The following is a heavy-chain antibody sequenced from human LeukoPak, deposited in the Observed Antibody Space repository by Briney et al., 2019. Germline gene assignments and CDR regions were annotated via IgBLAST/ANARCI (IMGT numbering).Heavy chain of an antibody. CDR2: IDPESGDT. J-gene: IGHJ5*02. CDR1: GYIFTGYY. V-gene: IGHV1-2*02. Sequence: ASVKVSCKASGYIFTGYYMHWLRQAPGQGLEWMGWIDPESGDTNYAQKFQDKITMTRDTYMKTGYMELSSLRYDDTAVYYCAREEYSSGWYRGGWFDPWGQGTQVTASP. D-gene: IGHD6-19*01. CDR3: AREEYSSGWYRGGWFDP.